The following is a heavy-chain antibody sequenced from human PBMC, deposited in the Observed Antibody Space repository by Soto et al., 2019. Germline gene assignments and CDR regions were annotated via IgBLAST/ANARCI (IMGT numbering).Heavy chain of an antibody. CDR1: GGTISSSSYS. V-gene: IGHV4-39*01. CDR3: ARFLVHTTMGGVH. J-gene: IGHJ4*02. CDR2: VYYSGST. Sequence: QLQLQESGPGLVKSSETLSLTCTVSGGTISSSSYSWGWIRQPPGKGLEWIGTVYYSGSTDCNPPRKSLFTISVDTSKTQFSLKLESVTAADTAVYYCARFLVHTTMGGVHWVPGTLVTVSS. D-gene: IGHD5-18*01.